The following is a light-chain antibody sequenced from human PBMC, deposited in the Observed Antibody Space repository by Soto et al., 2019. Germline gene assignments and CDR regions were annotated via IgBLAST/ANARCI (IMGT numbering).Light chain of an antibody. J-gene: IGKJ1*01. Sequence: DGVLTQTPISLVVTLGQPASISCKSSQSLAFRDGNINLHWLQQRPGQPPRLLIYKTSNRFSGIPDRFSGSGAGTEFTLKISKVEAEDVGVYYCAEAALLPHAFGQGTKVEIK. V-gene: IGKV2-24*01. CDR2: KTS. CDR3: AEAALLPHA. CDR1: QSLAFRDGNIN.